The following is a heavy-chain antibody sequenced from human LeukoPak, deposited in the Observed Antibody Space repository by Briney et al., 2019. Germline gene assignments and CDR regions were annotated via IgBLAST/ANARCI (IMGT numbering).Heavy chain of an antibody. CDR1: GYTFTSYY. CDR2: INPSGGST. CDR3: ARGRVRRVAASYYYYGMDV. D-gene: IGHD2-15*01. J-gene: IGHJ6*02. Sequence: ASVKVSCKASGYTFTSYYMHWVRQAPGQGLEWMGIINPSGGSTSYAQKFQGRVTMTRDTSTSTVYMELSSLRSEDTAVYYCARGRVRRVAASYYYYGMDVWGQGTTVTVSS. V-gene: IGHV1-46*01.